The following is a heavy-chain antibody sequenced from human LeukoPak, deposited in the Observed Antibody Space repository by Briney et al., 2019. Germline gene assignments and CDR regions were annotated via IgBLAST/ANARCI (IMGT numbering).Heavy chain of an antibody. CDR1: GGSISSYY. CDR2: IYCSGST. D-gene: IGHD6-13*01. J-gene: IGHJ4*02. Sequence: SETLSLTCTVSGGSISSYYWSWIRQPPGKGLEWIGYIYCSGSTNYNPSLKSRVTISVDTSKNQFSLKLSSVTAADTAVYYCARATRYSSSWYLGYWGQGTLVTVSS. CDR3: ARATRYSSSWYLGY. V-gene: IGHV4-59*01.